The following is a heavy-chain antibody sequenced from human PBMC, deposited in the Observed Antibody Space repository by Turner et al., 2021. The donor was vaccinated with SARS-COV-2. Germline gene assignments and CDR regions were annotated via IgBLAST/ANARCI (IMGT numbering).Heavy chain of an antibody. J-gene: IGHJ4*02. D-gene: IGHD6-19*01. CDR1: GIAFSNYW. V-gene: IGHV3-7*01. CDR2: IEQDRGEK. Sequence: EVQLVEFGGGLVQPGESLRLTCVASGIAFSNYWMTMVPQAPGEGLEWMANIEQDRGEKYYLDSVQGRFTISRDNAENSLYLQMNSMRVKDTAMYYCVSKGQVAVAGFDSWGQGTLVTVSS. CDR3: VSKGQVAVAGFDS.